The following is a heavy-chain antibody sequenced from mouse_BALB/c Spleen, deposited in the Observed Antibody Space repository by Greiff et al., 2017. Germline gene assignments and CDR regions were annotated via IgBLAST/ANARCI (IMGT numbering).Heavy chain of an antibody. D-gene: IGHD1-1*01. Sequence: EVKLMESGPDLVKPSQSLSLTCTVTGYSITSGYSWHWIQPFPGNKLEWMGYIHYSGSTNYNPSLKSRISITRDTSKNQFFLQFNSMTTEDTATYYCARNFDYYGSSLYALDYWGQGTSVTVSS. CDR2: IHYSGST. J-gene: IGHJ4*01. CDR3: ARNFDYYGSSLYALDY. V-gene: IGHV3-1*02. CDR1: GYSITSGYS.